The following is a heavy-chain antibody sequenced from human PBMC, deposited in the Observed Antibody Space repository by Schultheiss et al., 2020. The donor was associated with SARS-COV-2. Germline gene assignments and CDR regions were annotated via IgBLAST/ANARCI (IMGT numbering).Heavy chain of an antibody. Sequence: SETLSLTCTVSGASVSSGTYHWSWIRQPPGKRMEWIGSMHYSGGTNYNPSLKSRVTISVDTSMNQFSLKLTSVTAADTAVFYCARAVTGPRRYFDLWGRGTLVTVSS. J-gene: IGHJ2*01. V-gene: IGHV4-61*01. CDR3: ARAVTGPRRYFDL. CDR1: GASVSSGTYH. CDR2: MHYSGGT. D-gene: IGHD6-19*01.